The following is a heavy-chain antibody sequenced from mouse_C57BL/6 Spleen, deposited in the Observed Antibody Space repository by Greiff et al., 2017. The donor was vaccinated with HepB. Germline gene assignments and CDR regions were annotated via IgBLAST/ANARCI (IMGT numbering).Heavy chain of an antibody. CDR3: ARSGGSTWEDWYFDV. D-gene: IGHD4-1*01. J-gene: IGHJ1*03. Sequence: VQLQQSGPELVKPGASVKMSCKASGYTFTDYNMHWVKQSHGKSLEWIGYINPNNGGTSYNQKFKGKATLTVNKSSSTAYMELRSLTSEDSAVYYCARSGGSTWEDWYFDVWGTGTTVTVSS. CDR2: INPNNGGT. CDR1: GYTFTDYN. V-gene: IGHV1-22*01.